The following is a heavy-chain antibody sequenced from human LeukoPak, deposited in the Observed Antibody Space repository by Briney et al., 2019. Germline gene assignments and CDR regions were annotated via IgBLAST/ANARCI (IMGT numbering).Heavy chain of an antibody. D-gene: IGHD4-23*01. CDR2: IYYSGST. CDR1: GGSISSGHY. V-gene: IGHV4-31*03. CDR3: ARDFTGGNGHDP. J-gene: IGHJ5*02. Sequence: PSETLSLTCNVSGGSISSGHYWSWIRQHPGKGLEWIGFIYYSGSTYYNPSLKSRVVISVDTSKNQFSLKVNSVTAADTAVYYCARDFTGGNGHDPWGQGTLVTVSS.